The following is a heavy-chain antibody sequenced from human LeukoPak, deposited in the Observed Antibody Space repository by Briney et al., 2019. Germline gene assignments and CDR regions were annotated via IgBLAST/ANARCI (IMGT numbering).Heavy chain of an antibody. CDR2: IYYSGST. CDR1: GGSISSHY. CDR3: ARGRSGLLFLEWLF. V-gene: IGHV4-59*11. D-gene: IGHD3-3*01. J-gene: IGHJ4*02. Sequence: SESLTLTCAASGGSISSHYWSWVRQAPGKGLEWIAYIYYSGSTNYNPSLKSRVTISGDKSKNQFSLQLITVTAADTAVYYCARGRSGLLFLEWLFWGQGTLGTVSS.